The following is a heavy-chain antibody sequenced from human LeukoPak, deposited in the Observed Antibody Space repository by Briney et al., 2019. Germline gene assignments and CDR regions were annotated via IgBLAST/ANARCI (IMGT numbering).Heavy chain of an antibody. CDR2: INHSGST. Sequence: SETLSLTCAVYGGAFSGYYWSWIRQPPRKGLEWIGEINHSGSTNYNPSLKSRVTISVDTSKNQFSLKLSPVTAADTAVYYCAITSESIVNYWGQGTLVTVSS. J-gene: IGHJ4*02. V-gene: IGHV4-34*01. CDR3: AITSESIVNY. CDR1: GGAFSGYY. D-gene: IGHD1-26*01.